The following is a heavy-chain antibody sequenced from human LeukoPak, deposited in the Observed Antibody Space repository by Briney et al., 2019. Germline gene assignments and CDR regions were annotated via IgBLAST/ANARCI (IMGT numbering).Heavy chain of an antibody. Sequence: GGSLRLSCAASGFTFSSCSMNWVRQAPGKGLEWVSYISSSSSTIYYADSVKGRFTISRDNAKNSLYLQMNSLRDEDTAVYYCARDFGEWETKIFQHWGQGTLVTVSS. J-gene: IGHJ1*01. CDR2: ISSSSSTI. CDR1: GFTFSSCS. D-gene: IGHD3-16*01. V-gene: IGHV3-48*02. CDR3: ARDFGEWETKIFQH.